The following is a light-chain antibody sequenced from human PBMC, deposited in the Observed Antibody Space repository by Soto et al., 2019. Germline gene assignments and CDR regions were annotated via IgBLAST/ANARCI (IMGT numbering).Light chain of an antibody. CDR3: QQSSSFPPT. V-gene: IGKV1-12*01. CDR2: ATS. J-gene: IGKJ3*01. Sequence: DIQMTQSPSFVSASVGDRVTITCRASQGISNWLAWYQQKPGKAPKLLIYATSNLQGGVPSRFSGSGSGTDFTLTIGSLQPEDSATYYCQQSSSFPPTFGPGTKVDIK. CDR1: QGISNW.